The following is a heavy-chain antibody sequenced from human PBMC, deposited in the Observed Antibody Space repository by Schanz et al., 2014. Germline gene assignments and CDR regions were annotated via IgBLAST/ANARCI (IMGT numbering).Heavy chain of an antibody. D-gene: IGHD2-2*01. V-gene: IGHV3-53*01. J-gene: IGHJ3*02. Sequence: VQLVESGGGLIQPGGSLRLSCAVSGFTVSSNYMSWVRQAPGKGLEWVSVIYSDGRTYYGDSVKGRFTISRDNSKNTLYLQMNSLRDEDTAMYYCAKRCSSTSCSHGAFDIWGQGTMVTVSS. CDR2: IYSDGRT. CDR3: AKRCSSTSCSHGAFDI. CDR1: GFTVSSNY.